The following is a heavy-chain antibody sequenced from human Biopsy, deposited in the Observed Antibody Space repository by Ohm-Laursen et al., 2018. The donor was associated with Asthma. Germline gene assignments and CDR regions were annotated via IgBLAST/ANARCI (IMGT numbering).Heavy chain of an antibody. CDR3: ARGYSGSDRIVYYYSGLEV. J-gene: IGHJ6*02. CDR1: GYTFTGYY. V-gene: IGHV1-69*13. CDR2: LIPVLGTP. Sequence: ASVKVSCKASGYTFTGYYMHWVRQAPGQGLEWMGGLIPVLGTPDHAQMFEGRVTITADESTSTAYMELSNLSSEDTAVYYCARGYSGSDRIVYYYSGLEVWGQGTTVTVSS. D-gene: IGHD5-12*01.